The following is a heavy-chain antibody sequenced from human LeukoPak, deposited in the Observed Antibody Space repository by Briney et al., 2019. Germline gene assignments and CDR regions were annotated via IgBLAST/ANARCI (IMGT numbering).Heavy chain of an antibody. V-gene: IGHV1-2*02. CDR3: ARLGLGNDDAFDI. D-gene: IGHD1-1*01. CDR1: GYTFTGYY. CDR2: INPNSGGT. Sequence: ASVKVPCKASGYTFTGYYMHWVRQAPGQGLEWMGWINPNSGGTNYAQKFQGRVTMTRDTSISTAYMELSRLRSDDTAVYYCARLGLGNDDAFDIWGQGTMVTVSS. J-gene: IGHJ3*02.